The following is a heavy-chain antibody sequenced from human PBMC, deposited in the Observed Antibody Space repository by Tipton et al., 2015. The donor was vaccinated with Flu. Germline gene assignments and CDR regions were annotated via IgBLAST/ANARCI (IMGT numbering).Heavy chain of an antibody. J-gene: IGHJ5*02. Sequence: QSGPEVKKPGSSVKVSCKASGGTFSSYAISWVRQAPGQGLEWMGGIIPIFGTANYAQKFQGRVTITADESTSTAYMELSSLRSEDTAVYYCARTYYDSSVWGNWFDPWGQGTLVTVPS. CDR3: ARTYYDSSVWGNWFDP. CDR1: GGTFSSYA. D-gene: IGHD3-22*01. V-gene: IGHV1-69*01. CDR2: IIPIFGTA.